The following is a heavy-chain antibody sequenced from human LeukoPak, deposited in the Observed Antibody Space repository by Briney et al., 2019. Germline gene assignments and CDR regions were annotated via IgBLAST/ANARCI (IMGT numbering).Heavy chain of an antibody. CDR3: ARDEPLMGELRALDYYYYGMDV. Sequence: ASVKVSCKASGYTFTGYYMHWVRQAPGQGLEWMGRINPNSGGTNYAQKLQGRVTMTTDTSTSTAYMELRSLRSDDTAVYYCARDEPLMGELRALDYYYYGMDVWGQGTTVTVSS. D-gene: IGHD3-16*01. V-gene: IGHV1-2*06. J-gene: IGHJ6*02. CDR2: INPNSGGT. CDR1: GYTFTGYY.